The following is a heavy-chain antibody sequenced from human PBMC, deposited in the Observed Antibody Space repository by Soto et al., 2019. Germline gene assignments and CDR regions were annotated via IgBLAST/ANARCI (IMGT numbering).Heavy chain of an antibody. CDR2: ISGSGGST. V-gene: IGHV3-23*01. D-gene: IGHD2-2*01. CDR3: AKAGLVPAATRFFGVVENWFDP. J-gene: IGHJ5*02. Sequence: GGSLRLSCAASGFTFSSYAMSWVRQAPGKGLEWVSAISGSGGSTYYADSVKGRFTISRDNSKNTLYLQMNSLRAEDTAVYYCAKAGLVPAATRFFGVVENWFDPWGQGTLVTVSS. CDR1: GFTFSSYA.